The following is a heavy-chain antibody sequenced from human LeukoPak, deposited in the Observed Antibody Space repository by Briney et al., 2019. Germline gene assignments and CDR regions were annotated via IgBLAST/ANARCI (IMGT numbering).Heavy chain of an antibody. CDR2: IIPDSGGA. CDR3: STEDKYCTGANCGVF. D-gene: IGHD2-8*02. CDR1: GYTLTEYY. Sequence: ASVKVSCKASGYTLTEYYIHWVRQAPGQGLEWMGFIIPDSGGATYQQNFQGRLTMTRDTSISTFYMELSSLRPDDTAIYYCSTEDKYCTGANCGVFWGQGTLVTVSS. J-gene: IGHJ4*02. V-gene: IGHV1-2*02.